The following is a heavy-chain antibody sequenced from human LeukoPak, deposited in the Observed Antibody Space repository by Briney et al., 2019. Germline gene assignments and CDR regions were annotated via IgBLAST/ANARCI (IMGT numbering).Heavy chain of an antibody. CDR2: ISYDGSHK. J-gene: IGHJ4*02. CDR1: GFTFSSYA. D-gene: IGHD1-14*01. Sequence: GGSLRLSCAASGFTFSSYAMHWVRQAPGKGLEWVAVISYDGSHKYYADSVKGRFTISRDNSKNTLYLQMNSLRAEDTAVYYCARRRATIDYWGQGTLVTVSS. CDR3: ARRRATIDY. V-gene: IGHV3-30*04.